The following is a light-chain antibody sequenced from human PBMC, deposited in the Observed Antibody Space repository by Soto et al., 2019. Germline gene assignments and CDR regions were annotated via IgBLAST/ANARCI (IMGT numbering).Light chain of an antibody. CDR3: CSYASGGTWV. J-gene: IGLJ3*02. CDR1: SNDVGSYNR. V-gene: IGLV2-23*02. Sequence: QSVLTQPASVSGSPGQSITISCTGASNDVGSYNRVSWNQQHPGKAPKLMIYEVSKRPSGVSDRFSGSKSGNTASLTISGLQAEDEADYYCCSYASGGTWVFGGGTKLTVL. CDR2: EVS.